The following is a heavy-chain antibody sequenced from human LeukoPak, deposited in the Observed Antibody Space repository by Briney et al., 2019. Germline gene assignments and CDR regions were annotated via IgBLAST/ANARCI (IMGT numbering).Heavy chain of an antibody. D-gene: IGHD1-1*01. J-gene: IGHJ4*02. CDR1: GDSISYYY. Sequence: SETLSLTCTVSGDSISYYYWGWIRQSPGKGLEWIGSMYHTGTTYYNPSLKSRVTISLDTSKNQFSLKLSSVTAADTAVYYCATGYPYFDSWGQGTLVTVSS. CDR2: MYHTGTT. CDR3: ATGYPYFDS. V-gene: IGHV4-38-2*02.